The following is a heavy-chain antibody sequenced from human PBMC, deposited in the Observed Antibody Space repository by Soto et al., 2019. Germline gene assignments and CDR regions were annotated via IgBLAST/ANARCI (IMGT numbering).Heavy chain of an antibody. CDR1: GYSFTNFW. CDR3: ARPLPNTDGLDV. J-gene: IGHJ6*02. Sequence: GESLKISCKGSGYSFTNFWIGWVRQMPGKGLEWMGIIYPGDFDARYSPSFQGQVTISADKSISTAYLQWNSLKASDTAMYYCARPLPNTDGLDVWGQGTTVTVSS. D-gene: IGHD2-15*01. CDR2: IYPGDFDA. V-gene: IGHV5-51*01.